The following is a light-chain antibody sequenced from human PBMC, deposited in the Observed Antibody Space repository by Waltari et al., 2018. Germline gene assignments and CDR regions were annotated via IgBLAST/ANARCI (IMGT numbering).Light chain of an antibody. V-gene: IGLV2-23*01. Sequence: QSALTQHASVSGSPGRSITISCIGGGSFVSWYPQPPGTAPKLMIYDDIRRPSVVSNRFSASKSDNTASLTISGLQADDETVYYCSSFVGGTTYLLIGGGTRLTVL. CDR1: GSF. CDR3: SSFVGGTTYLL. J-gene: IGLJ2*01. CDR2: DDI.